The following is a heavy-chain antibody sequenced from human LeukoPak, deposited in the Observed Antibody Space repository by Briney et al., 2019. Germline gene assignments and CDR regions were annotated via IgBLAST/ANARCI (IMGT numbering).Heavy chain of an antibody. Sequence: GGSLRLSCAASGFTFSSYAMSWVRQVPGKGLEWVSVISGSGDNTYYADSVKGRFTISRDNSKNMLYLQMNSLRAEDTAVYYCAHWTYGNSGIADRWGQGPLVTVSS. CDR2: ISGSGDNT. J-gene: IGHJ5*02. D-gene: IGHD4-23*01. CDR3: AHWTYGNSGIADR. CDR1: GFTFSSYA. V-gene: IGHV3-23*01.